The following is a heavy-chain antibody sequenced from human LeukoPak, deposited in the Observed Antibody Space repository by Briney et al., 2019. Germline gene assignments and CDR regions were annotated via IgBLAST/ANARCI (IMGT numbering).Heavy chain of an antibody. CDR3: ARHLGISF. J-gene: IGHJ4*02. V-gene: IGHV3-7*01. CDR2: IREDGTEK. D-gene: IGHD7-27*01. Sequence: GGSLRLSCAASGFTFSSCAMNWVRQAPGKGLEWVANIREDGTEKNYVDSVKGRFTISRDNAKNSLFLQMSNLRDDDTAIYYCARHLGISFWGQGTLVTVSS. CDR1: GFTFSSCA.